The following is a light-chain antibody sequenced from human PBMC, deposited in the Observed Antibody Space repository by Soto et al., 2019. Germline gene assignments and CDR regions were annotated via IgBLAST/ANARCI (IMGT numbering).Light chain of an antibody. CDR2: DVS. V-gene: IGLV2-14*01. CDR1: SSDVGTYNY. J-gene: IGLJ1*01. Sequence: QSALTQPASVSGSPGQSITISCTGTSSDVGTYNYVSWYQQHPGKAPKLMIYDVSDRPLGVSNRFSGSKSGNTASLTISGLQTEDEADCYCSSYTSSGTEVFGTGTKLTVL. CDR3: SSYTSSGTEV.